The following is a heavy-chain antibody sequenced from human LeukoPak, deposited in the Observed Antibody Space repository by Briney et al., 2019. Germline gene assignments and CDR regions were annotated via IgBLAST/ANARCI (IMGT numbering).Heavy chain of an antibody. J-gene: IGHJ6*02. Sequence: HPGGSLRLSCAASGFTFSSYAMHWVRQAPGKGLEWVAVISYDGSNKYYADSVKGRFTISRDNSKNTLYLQMNSLRAEDTAVYYCARDGRWLQLPTMDVWGQGTTVTVSS. V-gene: IGHV3-30-3*01. CDR1: GFTFSSYA. D-gene: IGHD5-24*01. CDR2: ISYDGSNK. CDR3: ARDGRWLQLPTMDV.